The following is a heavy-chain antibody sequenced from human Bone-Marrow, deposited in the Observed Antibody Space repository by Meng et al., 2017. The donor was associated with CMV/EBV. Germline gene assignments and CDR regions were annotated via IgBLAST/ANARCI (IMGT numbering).Heavy chain of an antibody. CDR2: IYTGDSGT. J-gene: IGHJ4*02. CDR3: ARRGDDDIVTVDY. Sequence: GESLKISCEGSGYTFTDYYMAWVRQMPGKGLEWMGIIYTGDSGTKYSPSIQGQVTISVDKSSSTPYLQWSSLKASDTAMYYCARRGDDDIVTVDYWGQGTLVTVSS. CDR1: GYTFTDYY. V-gene: IGHV5-51*01. D-gene: IGHD3-9*01.